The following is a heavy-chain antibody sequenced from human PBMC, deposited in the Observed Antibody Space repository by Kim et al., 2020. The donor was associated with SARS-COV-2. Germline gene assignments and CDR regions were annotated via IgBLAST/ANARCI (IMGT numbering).Heavy chain of an antibody. D-gene: IGHD3-10*01. CDR3: ARRMGSYYYGMDV. CDR2: ISYDGSYK. V-gene: IGHV3-30*04. J-gene: IGHJ6*02. Sequence: GGSLRLSCAASGFTFTSYAIHWVRQAPGKGLEWVAVISYDGSYKYYADSVKGRFTISRDNSKNTLYLQMNSLRAEDTAVYYWARRMGSYYYGMDVWGQGTTVTVSS. CDR1: GFTFTSYA.